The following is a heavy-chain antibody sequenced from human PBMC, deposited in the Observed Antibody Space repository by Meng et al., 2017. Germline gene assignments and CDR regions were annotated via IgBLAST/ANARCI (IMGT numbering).Heavy chain of an antibody. CDR3: TWDDKAVSDY. J-gene: IGHJ4*02. Sequence: EVYLGESWADFLKRGRSHSLFCEASGFSFNNAWMSWARQAPGKGLEWVGRIKSNTDGGTAEYAAPVTGRFTISRDDSKSTLYLQMSGLRIDDTGVYYCTWDDKAVSDYWGQGTLVTVSS. V-gene: IGHV3-15*01. CDR2: IKSNTDGGTA. D-gene: IGHD1-26*01. CDR1: GFSFNNAW.